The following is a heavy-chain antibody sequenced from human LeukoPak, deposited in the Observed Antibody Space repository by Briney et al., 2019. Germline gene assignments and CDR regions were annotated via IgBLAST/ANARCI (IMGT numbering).Heavy chain of an antibody. Sequence: QSGGSLRLSCAASGFTFSRYWMIWVRQAPGKGLEWVANIKEDGSEKYYVDSVKGRFTISRDNTKNSLYLQMNSLRAEDTAVYYCARNPLGCGGDCHPNTFDIWGQGTMVT. D-gene: IGHD2-21*02. CDR1: GFTFSRYW. V-gene: IGHV3-7*01. CDR3: ARNPLGCGGDCHPNTFDI. J-gene: IGHJ3*02. CDR2: IKEDGSEK.